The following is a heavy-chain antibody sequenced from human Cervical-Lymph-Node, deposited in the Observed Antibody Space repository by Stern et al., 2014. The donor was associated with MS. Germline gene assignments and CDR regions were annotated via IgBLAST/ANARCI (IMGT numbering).Heavy chain of an antibody. D-gene: IGHD2-2*01. CDR1: GGTFSSYA. Sequence: MQLVESGAEVKKPGSSVKVSCKASGGTFSSYAISWVRQAPGQGLEWMGGIIPIFGTANYAQKFQGRVTITADESTSTAYMELSSLRSEDTAVYYCARDTLGYCSSTSCRRYNWFDPWGQGTLVTVSS. V-gene: IGHV1-69*01. CDR2: IIPIFGTA. J-gene: IGHJ5*02. CDR3: ARDTLGYCSSTSCRRYNWFDP.